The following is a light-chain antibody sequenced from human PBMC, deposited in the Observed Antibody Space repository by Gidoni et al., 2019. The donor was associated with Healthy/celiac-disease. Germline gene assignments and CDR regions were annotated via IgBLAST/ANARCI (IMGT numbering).Light chain of an antibody. V-gene: IGLV2-8*01. Sequence: QPAMPKPPSAPGPTGQPVTISCTGTRSDVGGYNYGSWYQQYPGKAPKLMIYECSKRPSGVPDRFSGSKSGNTASLTVSVLQAEDEADYYCSSYAGSNDVVFGGGTKLTVL. CDR2: ECS. CDR3: SSYAGSNDVV. J-gene: IGLJ2*01. CDR1: RSDVGGYNY.